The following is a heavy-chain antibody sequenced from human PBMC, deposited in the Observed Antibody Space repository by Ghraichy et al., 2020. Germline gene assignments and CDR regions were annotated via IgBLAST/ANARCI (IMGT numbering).Heavy chain of an antibody. D-gene: IGHD3-9*01. Sequence: SETLSLTCTVSGGSVSSGSYYWRWIRQPPGKGLEWIGYIYYSGSTNYNPSLKSRVTISVDTSKNQFSLKLSSVTAADTAVYYCAREYYDILTGYYFDYWGQGTLVTVSS. CDR2: IYYSGST. V-gene: IGHV4-61*01. CDR1: GGSVSSGSYY. J-gene: IGHJ4*02. CDR3: AREYYDILTGYYFDY.